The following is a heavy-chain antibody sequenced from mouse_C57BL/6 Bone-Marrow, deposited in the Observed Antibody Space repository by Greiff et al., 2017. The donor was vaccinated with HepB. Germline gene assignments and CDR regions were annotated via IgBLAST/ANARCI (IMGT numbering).Heavy chain of an antibody. J-gene: IGHJ4*01. D-gene: IGHD1-1*01. CDR3: TRRRRWVRYGSSYDYAMDY. V-gene: IGHV5-9-1*02. Sequence: EVQRVESGEGLVKPGGSLKLSCAASGFTFSSYAMSWVRQTPEKRLEWVAYISSGGDYIYYADTVKGRFTISRDNARNTLYLQMSSLKSEDTAMYYYTRRRRWVRYGSSYDYAMDYWGQGTSVTVSS. CDR1: GFTFSSYA. CDR2: ISSGGDYI.